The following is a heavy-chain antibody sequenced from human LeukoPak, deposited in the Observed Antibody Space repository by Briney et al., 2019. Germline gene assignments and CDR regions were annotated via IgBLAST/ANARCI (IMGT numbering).Heavy chain of an antibody. J-gene: IGHJ5*02. Sequence: GGSLRLSCAVSGFTLSSYGMHWVRQAPGKGLEWVAVIWYDGTNKYYADSVKGRFTISRDNSKNTLYLQMNSLRAEDTAVYYCARATVTRWFDPWGQGTLVTVSS. CDR3: ARATVTRWFDP. V-gene: IGHV3-33*01. CDR2: IWYDGTNK. D-gene: IGHD4-17*01. CDR1: GFTLSSYG.